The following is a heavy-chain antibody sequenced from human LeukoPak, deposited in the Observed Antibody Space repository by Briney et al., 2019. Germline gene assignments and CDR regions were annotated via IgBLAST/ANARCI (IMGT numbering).Heavy chain of an antibody. J-gene: IGHJ3*02. CDR2: ISAYNGNT. CDR3: AIYCSSTSCRYRDGAFDI. D-gene: IGHD2-2*01. V-gene: IGHV1-18*01. CDR1: GYTFTSYG. Sequence: ASVKVSCKASGYTFTSYGISWVRQAPGQGLEWMGWISAYNGNTNCAQKLQGRVTMTTDTSTSTAYMELSSLRSDDTAVYYCAIYCSSTSCRYRDGAFDIWGQGTMVTVSS.